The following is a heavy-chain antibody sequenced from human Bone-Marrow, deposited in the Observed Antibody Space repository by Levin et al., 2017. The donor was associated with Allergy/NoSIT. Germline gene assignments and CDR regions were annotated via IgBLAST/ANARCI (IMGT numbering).Heavy chain of an antibody. CDR3: ARLDGSANSCALSRCYYYFYGMDV. V-gene: IGHV3-21*01. D-gene: IGHD4/OR15-4a*01. Sequence: PGGSLRLSCTASGFSFNTYTMNWVRQIPGQGLEWLSSISGPSTYIYYADSVKGRFTISRDNAKNSLYLQMNGLRDEDSAVYYCARLDGSANSCALSRCYYYFYGMDVWGQGTTVTVSS. CDR2: ISGPSTYI. CDR1: GFSFNTYT. J-gene: IGHJ6*02.